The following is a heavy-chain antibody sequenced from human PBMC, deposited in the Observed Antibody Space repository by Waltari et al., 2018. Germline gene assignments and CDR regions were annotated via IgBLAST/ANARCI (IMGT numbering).Heavy chain of an antibody. CDR3: ARGKFTAFDI. J-gene: IGHJ3*02. CDR2: TYYRSQWRN. V-gene: IGHV6-1*01. CDR1: GDSLFTTSVA. Sequence: QVQLQQSGPGLVKPSQTLSLTCAVSGDSLFTTSVAWNWIRQSPSRGLEGLGRTYYRSQWRNDYALSVKGRITVNPDTSKNHFSLQLDSVTPDDTAVYYCARGKFTAFDIWGQGTMVTVSS.